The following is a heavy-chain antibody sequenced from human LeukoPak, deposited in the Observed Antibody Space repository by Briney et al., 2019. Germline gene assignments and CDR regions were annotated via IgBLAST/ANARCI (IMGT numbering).Heavy chain of an antibody. Sequence: GGSLRLSCTASGFTFGDYAMSWFRQAPGKGLEWVSLIYVSGDTYYTDSVKGRFTISRDTSENTLYLQMNSLRVEDTAVYYCARDRLQYFDYWGQGTLVTVSS. CDR3: ARDRLQYFDY. CDR1: GFTFGDYA. CDR2: IYVSGDT. J-gene: IGHJ4*02. D-gene: IGHD3-16*01. V-gene: IGHV3-53*01.